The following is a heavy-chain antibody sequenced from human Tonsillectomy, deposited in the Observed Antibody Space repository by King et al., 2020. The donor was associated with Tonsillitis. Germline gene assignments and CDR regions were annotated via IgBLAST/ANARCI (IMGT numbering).Heavy chain of an antibody. J-gene: IGHJ4*02. V-gene: IGHV1-18*01. Sequence: QLVQSGAEVKKSGASVKVSCKASGYTFTSYGITWVRQAPGQGLEWMGWISVYNGNTKFAQRLQGRVTMTTDTSTSTAYMELRSLRSDDTAVYYCARVTRRGELFRYFAHWGQGTLVTVSS. CDR3: ARVTRRGELFRYFAH. CDR2: ISVYNGNT. CDR1: GYTFTSYG. D-gene: IGHD3-10*01.